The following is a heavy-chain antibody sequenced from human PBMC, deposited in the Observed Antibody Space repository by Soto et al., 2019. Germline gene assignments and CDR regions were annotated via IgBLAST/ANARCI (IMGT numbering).Heavy chain of an antibody. D-gene: IGHD2-15*01. CDR3: ARDRYCSGGSCYFRYNWFDP. Sequence: GASVKVSCKASGYTFTSYGISWVRQAPGQGLEWMGWISAYNGNTNYAQKLQGRVTMTTDTSTSTAYMELRSLRSDDTAVYYCARDRYCSGGSCYFRYNWFDPWGQGTLVTV. CDR1: GYTFTSYG. CDR2: ISAYNGNT. J-gene: IGHJ5*02. V-gene: IGHV1-18*01.